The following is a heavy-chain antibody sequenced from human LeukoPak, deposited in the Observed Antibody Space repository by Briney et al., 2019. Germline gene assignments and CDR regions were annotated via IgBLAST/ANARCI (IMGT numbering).Heavy chain of an antibody. CDR3: ARSPWVGARDGYNYYFDY. D-gene: IGHD5-24*01. Sequence: SVKVSLKASGGTFSSYAISWVRQAPGQGLEWMGGIIPIFGTANYAQKFQGRVTITADESTSTAYMELSSLRSEDTTAYYCARSPWVGARDGYNYYFDYWGQGTLVTVSS. V-gene: IGHV1-69*01. J-gene: IGHJ4*02. CDR2: IIPIFGTA. CDR1: GGTFSSYA.